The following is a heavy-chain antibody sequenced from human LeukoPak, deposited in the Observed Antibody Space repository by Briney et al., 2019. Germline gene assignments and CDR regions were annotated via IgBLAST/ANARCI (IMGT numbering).Heavy chain of an antibody. Sequence: PSETLSLTCAVYGGSFSGYYWSWIRQPPGKGLEWIGEINHSGSTNYNPSLKSRVTISVDASKNQFSLKLSSVTAAGTAVYYCARLLARRPYYYMDVWGKGTTVTVSS. CDR1: GGSFSGYY. V-gene: IGHV4-34*01. CDR2: INHSGST. CDR3: ARLLARRPYYYMDV. D-gene: IGHD3-3*02. J-gene: IGHJ6*03.